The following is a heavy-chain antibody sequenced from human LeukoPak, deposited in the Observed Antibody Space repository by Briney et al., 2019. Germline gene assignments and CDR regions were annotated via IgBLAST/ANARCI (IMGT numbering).Heavy chain of an antibody. CDR2: INHSGST. CDR1: GGSFSVYY. J-gene: IGHJ4*02. Sequence: SETLSLTCAVYGGSFSVYYWSWIRQPPGKGLEWIGEINHSGSTNYNPSLKSRVTISVDTSKNQFSLKLSSVTAADTAVYYCASSLPPNPSDYWGQGTLVTVSS. V-gene: IGHV4-34*01. CDR3: ASSLPPNPSDY.